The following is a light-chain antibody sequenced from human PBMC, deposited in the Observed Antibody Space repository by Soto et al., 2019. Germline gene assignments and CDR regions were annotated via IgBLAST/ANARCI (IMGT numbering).Light chain of an antibody. V-gene: IGLV2-14*03. CDR1: SSDVGGYNS. CDR2: DVT. CDR3: SSYTSITALV. Sequence: QSVLTQPASVSGSPGQSIAISCTGTSSDVGGYNSVSWYQQHPGKVPKIMIYDVTIRPSGVPDRFSGSKSGNTASLTISGLQAEDEADYYCSSYTSITALVFGTGTKLTVL. J-gene: IGLJ1*01.